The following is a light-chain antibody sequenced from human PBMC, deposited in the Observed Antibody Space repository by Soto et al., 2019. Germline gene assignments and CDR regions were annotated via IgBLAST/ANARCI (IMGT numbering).Light chain of an antibody. V-gene: IGLV2-14*03. CDR1: SSDVGGYNS. CDR2: DVT. CDR3: SSYTSITALV. Sequence: QSVLTQPASVSGSPGQSIAISCTGTSSDVGGYNSVSWYQQHPGKVPKIMIYDVTIRPSGVPDRFSGSKSGNTASLTISGLQAEDEADYYCSSYTSITALVFGTGTKLTVL. J-gene: IGLJ1*01.